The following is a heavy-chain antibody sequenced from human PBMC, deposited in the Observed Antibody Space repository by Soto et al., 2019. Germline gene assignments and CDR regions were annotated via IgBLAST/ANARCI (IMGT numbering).Heavy chain of an antibody. J-gene: IGHJ4*02. CDR3: ATNCGGDCYPAALDY. Sequence: QVQLVQSGAEEKKPGASVKVSCKASGYTFTSYAMHWVRQAPGQRLEWMGWINAGNGNTKYSQKFQGRVTITRDTSASTADMELSSLRSEDTAVYYCATNCGGDCYPAALDYWGQGTLVTVSS. V-gene: IGHV1-3*05. CDR2: INAGNGNT. D-gene: IGHD2-21*02. CDR1: GYTFTSYA.